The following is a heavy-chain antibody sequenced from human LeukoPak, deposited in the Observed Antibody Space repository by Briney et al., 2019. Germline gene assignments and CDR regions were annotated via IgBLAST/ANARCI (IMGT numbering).Heavy chain of an antibody. V-gene: IGHV1-8*02. CDR3: ARGYGSSWNNWFDP. Sequence: ASVKVSCKASGGTFSSYAISWVRQAPGQGLEWMGWMNPNSGNTGYAQKFQGRVTMTRNTSISTAYMELSSLRSEDTAVYYCARGYGSSWNNWFDPWGQGTLVTVSS. CDR2: MNPNSGNT. J-gene: IGHJ5*02. D-gene: IGHD6-13*01. CDR1: GGTFSSYA.